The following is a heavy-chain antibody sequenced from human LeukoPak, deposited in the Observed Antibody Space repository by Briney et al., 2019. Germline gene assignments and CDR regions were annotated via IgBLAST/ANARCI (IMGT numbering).Heavy chain of an antibody. J-gene: IGHJ4*02. CDR1: GFTFSSYA. CDR2: ISSNGGST. Sequence: GGSLRLSCAASGFTFSSYAMHWVRQAPGKGLEYVSAISSNGGSTYYANSVKGRFTISRDNSKNTLYLQMGSLRAEDMAVYYCARDVDYYGSSGYYGFGAYWGQGTLVTVSS. V-gene: IGHV3-64*01. D-gene: IGHD3-22*01. CDR3: ARDVDYYGSSGYYGFGAY.